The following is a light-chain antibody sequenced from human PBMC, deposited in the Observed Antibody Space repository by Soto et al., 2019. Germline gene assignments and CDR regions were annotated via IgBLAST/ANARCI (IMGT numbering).Light chain of an antibody. J-gene: IGLJ3*02. Sequence: SYELTQPPSRSVSPGQTARITCSGDPLTRQYVYWYQQKPGQAPLLVIYKDNERPSGIPERFSGSTSGTTGTLTISGVRAEDEADYYCQTADNSGTFLLFAGGTKVTVL. V-gene: IGLV3-25*02. CDR3: QTADNSGTFLL. CDR2: KDN. CDR1: PLTRQY.